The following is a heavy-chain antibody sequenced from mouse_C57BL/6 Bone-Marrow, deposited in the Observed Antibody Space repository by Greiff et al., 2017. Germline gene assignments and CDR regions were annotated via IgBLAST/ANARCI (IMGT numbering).Heavy chain of an antibody. V-gene: IGHV2-2*01. D-gene: IGHD1-1*01. J-gene: IGHJ3*01. CDR3: ARPSSYGSSYGFAY. Sequence: VQLQQSGPGLVQPSQSLSITCTVSGFSLTSYGVHWVRQSPGKGLEWLGLIWSGGSTDYNAAFISRLSISKDNDTSQVFLKMNSLQADDRAIYYFARPSSYGSSYGFAYWVQGTLVTVSA. CDR2: IWSGGST. CDR1: GFSLTSYG.